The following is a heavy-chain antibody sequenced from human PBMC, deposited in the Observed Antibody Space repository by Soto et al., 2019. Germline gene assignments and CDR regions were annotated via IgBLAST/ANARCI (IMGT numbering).Heavy chain of an antibody. CDR2: ITGRGSAT. V-gene: IGHV3-23*01. CDR3: AKETLVTCLNSLCYHLDH. CDR1: GFVFSDFA. D-gene: IGHD2-8*01. J-gene: IGHJ4*02. Sequence: PGGSLRLSCAASGFVFSDFAMTWVRQSPGKRLEWVAGITGRGSATYHADSVKGRFTISRDNSKETLFLQMDSLRGEDTAIYYCAKETLVTCLNSLCYHLDHCGQGYLVTVSA.